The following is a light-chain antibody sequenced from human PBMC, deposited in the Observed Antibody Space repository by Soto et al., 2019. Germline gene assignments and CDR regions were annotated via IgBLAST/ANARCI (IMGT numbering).Light chain of an antibody. CDR2: WAS. J-gene: IGKJ1*01. V-gene: IGKV4-1*01. CDR1: QSVLKSSNGKNH. Sequence: DIVMTQSPDSLAVSLGERATINCRSSQSVLKSSNGKNHLAWYQQKPGQPPRLLIYWASYRGSGVPDRFSGGGSGTDFSLTTSGLQAEDVAVYYGQQYVSPSEMFGQATKVEI. CDR3: QQYVSPSEM.